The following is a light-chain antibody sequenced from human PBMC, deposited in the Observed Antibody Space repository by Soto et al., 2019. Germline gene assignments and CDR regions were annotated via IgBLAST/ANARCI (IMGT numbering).Light chain of an antibody. V-gene: IGKV1-39*01. CDR3: QQSYRIPPT. CDR1: QSISSY. J-gene: IGKJ1*01. Sequence: DIQLTQSPSSLSASVGDRFTITCRASQSISSYLNWYQQKPGKAPKLLIYAASSLQSGVPSRFSGSGSGTDFTLTISSLQPEDFATYYCQQSYRIPPTFGQGKKVEIK. CDR2: AAS.